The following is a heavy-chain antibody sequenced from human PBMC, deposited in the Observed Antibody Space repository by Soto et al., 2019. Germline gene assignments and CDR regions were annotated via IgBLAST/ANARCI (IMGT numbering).Heavy chain of an antibody. CDR3: AKDQFWNDDHDAFDI. Sequence: EVQLLESGGGLVQPGGSLRLSCAASGFTFSSYAMSWVRQAPGKGLEWVSAISGSGVSTDYAASVKGLFTISRDNSKNTLYLQMNSLRAEDTAVYYCAKDQFWNDDHDAFDIWGQGTMVTVSS. CDR2: ISGSGVST. D-gene: IGHD1-1*01. V-gene: IGHV3-23*01. J-gene: IGHJ3*02. CDR1: GFTFSSYA.